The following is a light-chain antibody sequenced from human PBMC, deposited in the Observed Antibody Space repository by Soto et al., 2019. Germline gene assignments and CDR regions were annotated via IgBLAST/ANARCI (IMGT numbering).Light chain of an antibody. Sequence: QSVLTQPPSASGSPGQSVTISCTGTSRDVGGYNYVSWYQQHPGKAPKLLIYEVSKRPSGVPDRFSGSKSGNTASLTVSGLQADDEADYYCSSYAGSNNLGVFGTGTKVTVL. J-gene: IGLJ1*01. CDR2: EVS. V-gene: IGLV2-8*01. CDR3: SSYAGSNNLGV. CDR1: SRDVGGYNY.